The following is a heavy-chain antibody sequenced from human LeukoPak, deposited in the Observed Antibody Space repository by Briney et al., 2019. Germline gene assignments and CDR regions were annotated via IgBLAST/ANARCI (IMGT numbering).Heavy chain of an antibody. CDR3: VRDNYDFWSGYLRDYYYYGMDV. J-gene: IGHJ6*02. D-gene: IGHD3-3*01. CDR2: ISSSSSTI. CDR1: GFTFSSYS. Sequence: GGSLRLSCAASGFTFSSYSMNWVRQAPGKGLEWVSYISSSSSTIYYADSVKGRFTISRDNAKNSLYLQMNSLRAEDTAVYYCVRDNYDFWSGYLRDYYYYGMDVWGQGTTVTVSS. V-gene: IGHV3-48*01.